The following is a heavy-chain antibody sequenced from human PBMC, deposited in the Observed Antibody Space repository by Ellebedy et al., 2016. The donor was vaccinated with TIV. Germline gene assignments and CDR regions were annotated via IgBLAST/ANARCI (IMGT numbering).Heavy chain of an antibody. V-gene: IGHV3-48*02. Sequence: GGSLRLSCAASGFTFSSYSMNWVRQAPGKGLEWVSYISSSSSTIYYADSVKGRFTISRDNAKNSLYLQMNSLRDDDTAVYYCARDLMGYGDYYYYGMDVWGQGTTVTVSS. CDR3: ARDLMGYGDYYYYGMDV. CDR1: GFTFSSYS. CDR2: ISSSSSTI. D-gene: IGHD4-17*01. J-gene: IGHJ6*02.